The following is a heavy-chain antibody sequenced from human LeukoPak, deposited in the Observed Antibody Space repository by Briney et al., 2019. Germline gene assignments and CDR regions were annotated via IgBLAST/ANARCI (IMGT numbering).Heavy chain of an antibody. CDR2: ISYDGSNK. V-gene: IGHV3-30*04. J-gene: IGHJ4*02. CDR3: ATAVLLWPYPFDY. Sequence: GGSLRLSCAASGFTFSSYAMHWVRQAPGKGLEWVAVISYDGSNKYYADSVKGRFTISRDNSKNTLYLQMNSLRAEDTAVYYCATAVLLWPYPFDYWGQGTLVTVSS. D-gene: IGHD3-10*01. CDR1: GFTFSSYA.